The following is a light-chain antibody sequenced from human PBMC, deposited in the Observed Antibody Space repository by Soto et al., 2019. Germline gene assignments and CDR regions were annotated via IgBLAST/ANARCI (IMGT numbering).Light chain of an antibody. CDR3: QQRSAWPLP. J-gene: IGKJ4*01. CDR1: QSVGKF. Sequence: EIVLTQSPATLSLSPGERATLSCRASQSVGKFIAWYQQKPGQAPRLLIYDTSNRFTGIPARFSGSGSGTDFTLTISSLESEDSAVFYCQQRSAWPLPFGGGTRVEIK. CDR2: DTS. V-gene: IGKV3-11*01.